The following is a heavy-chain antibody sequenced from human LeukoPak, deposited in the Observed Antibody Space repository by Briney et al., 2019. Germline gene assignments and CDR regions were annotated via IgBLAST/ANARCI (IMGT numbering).Heavy chain of an antibody. Sequence: SETLSLTCTVSGGSISSSSYYWGWIRQPPGKGLEWIGSIYYSGSTYYNPSLKSRVTISVDTSKNQFSLKLSSVAAADTAVYYCARLRGSGYVDYWGQGTLVTVSS. V-gene: IGHV4-39*01. CDR1: GGSISSSSYY. D-gene: IGHD3-3*01. CDR3: ARLRGSGYVDY. CDR2: IYYSGST. J-gene: IGHJ4*02.